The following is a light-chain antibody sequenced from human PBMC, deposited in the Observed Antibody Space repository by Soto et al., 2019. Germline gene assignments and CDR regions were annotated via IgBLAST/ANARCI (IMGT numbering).Light chain of an antibody. V-gene: IGLV2-14*01. CDR1: SSDVGGYNY. CDR2: DVI. J-gene: IGLJ1*01. Sequence: QSVLTQPASVSGSPGRSITISCTGTSSDVGGYNYVSWNQQHPGKAHKLMIYDVINRPSGVSNRFSGFKSGNTASLTISGLQSDDEADYYCSSYTSSSTLEVFGTGTKVTVL. CDR3: SSYTSSSTLEV.